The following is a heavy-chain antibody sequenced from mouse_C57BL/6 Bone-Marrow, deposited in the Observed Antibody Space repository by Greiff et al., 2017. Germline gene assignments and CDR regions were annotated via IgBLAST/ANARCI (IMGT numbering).Heavy chain of an antibody. D-gene: IGHD1-1*01. J-gene: IGHJ1*03. Sequence: VQLVESGSELRSPGSSVKLSCKDFDSEVFPIAYMSWVRQKPGHGFEWIGGILPSIGRTIYGEKFEDKATLDADTLSNTAYLELNSLTSEDSAIYYCARQVYYGSSYWYFDVWGTGTTVTVSS. CDR1: DSEVFPIAY. CDR3: ARQVYYGSSYWYFDV. CDR2: ILPSIGRT. V-gene: IGHV15-2*01.